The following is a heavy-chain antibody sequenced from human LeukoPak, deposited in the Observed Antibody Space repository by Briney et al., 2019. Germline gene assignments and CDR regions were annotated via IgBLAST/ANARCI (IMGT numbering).Heavy chain of an antibody. CDR3: AKGGHDFNPFYW. V-gene: IGHV3-23*01. CDR1: GLTFSTYA. J-gene: IGHJ4*02. Sequence: GGSLRLSCAASGLTFSTYAMGWVRQAPGKGLEWVSSIKGGGGDPFYADSVKGRFTISRDNSKNTLFLKLNSLRAEDSAVYYCAKGGHDFNPFYWWGQGTLVTVSS. D-gene: IGHD2-21*02. CDR2: IKGGGGDP.